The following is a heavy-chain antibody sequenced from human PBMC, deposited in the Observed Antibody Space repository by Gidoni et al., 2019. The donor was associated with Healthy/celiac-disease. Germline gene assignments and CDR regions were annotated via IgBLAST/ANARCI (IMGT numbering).Heavy chain of an antibody. Sequence: EVQLVESGGGLVQPGRSLRLSCEASGFTFDDYAMHWVRQAPGKGLEWVSGISWNSGSIGYADSVKGRFTISRDNAKNSLYLQMNSLRAEDTALYYCAKDQNYYDSSGYYKPTGFDYWGQGTLVTVSS. CDR2: ISWNSGSI. J-gene: IGHJ4*02. CDR3: AKDQNYYDSSGYYKPTGFDY. V-gene: IGHV3-9*01. D-gene: IGHD3-22*01. CDR1: GFTFDDYA.